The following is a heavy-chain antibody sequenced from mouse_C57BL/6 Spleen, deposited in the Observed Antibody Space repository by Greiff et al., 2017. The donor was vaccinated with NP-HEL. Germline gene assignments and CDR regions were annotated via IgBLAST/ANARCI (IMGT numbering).Heavy chain of an antibody. D-gene: IGHD2-1*01. CDR1: GFTFSSYA. CDR3: ARVYYGNYFDY. J-gene: IGHJ2*01. Sequence: VQLQQSGGGLVKPGGSLKLSCAASGFTFSSYAMSWVRQTPEKRLEWVATISDGGSYTYYPDNVKGRFTISRDNAKNNLYLQMSHLKSEDTAMYYCARVYYGNYFDYWGQGTTLTVSS. CDR2: ISDGGSYT. V-gene: IGHV5-4*01.